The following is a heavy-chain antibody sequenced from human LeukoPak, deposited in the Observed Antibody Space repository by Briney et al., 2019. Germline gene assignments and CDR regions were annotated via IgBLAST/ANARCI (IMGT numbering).Heavy chain of an antibody. D-gene: IGHD3-22*01. J-gene: IGHJ4*02. Sequence: SETLSLTCTVSGGSISSYYWSWIRQPPGKGLEWIGYIHYSGSTNYNPSLKSRATISVDTSKNQFSLKLSSVTAADTAVYYCARDDSSGYYLDYWGQGTLVTVSS. CDR1: GGSISSYY. V-gene: IGHV4-59*01. CDR2: IHYSGST. CDR3: ARDDSSGYYLDY.